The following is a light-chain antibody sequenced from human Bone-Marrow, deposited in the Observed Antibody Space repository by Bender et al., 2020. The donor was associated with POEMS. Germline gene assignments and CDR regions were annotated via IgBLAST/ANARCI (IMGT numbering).Light chain of an antibody. V-gene: IGLV2-23*02. CDR1: SSDVGSYNL. CDR3: CSYAGDWV. J-gene: IGLJ3*02. Sequence: QSALTQPASVSGSPGQSITISCTGTSSDVGSYNLVSWYQQHPGKAPKLMIYEVSKRPSGVSNRFSGSKSDNTASLTISGLQAEDEADYYCCSYAGDWVFGGGTKLTVL. CDR2: EVS.